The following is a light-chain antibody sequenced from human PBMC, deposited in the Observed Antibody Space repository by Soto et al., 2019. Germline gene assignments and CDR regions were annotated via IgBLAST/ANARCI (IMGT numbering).Light chain of an antibody. CDR2: AAS. J-gene: IGKJ5*01. V-gene: IGKV1-9*01. CDR3: QQLHDYPIT. Sequence: ILLTQSPSSLSASVGDRVTITCRASQGIDSSFAWYQEKPGKAPKLLIYAASSLQSGVPSRFSGSGSGTDFTLTISSLQPEDFATYYCQQLHDYPITFGQGTRLETK. CDR1: QGIDSS.